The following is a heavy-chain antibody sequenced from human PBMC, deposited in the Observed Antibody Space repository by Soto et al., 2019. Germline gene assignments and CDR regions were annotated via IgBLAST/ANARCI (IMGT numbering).Heavy chain of an antibody. Sequence: GESLKISCKGSGYSFTSYWIGWVRQMPGKGLEWMGIIYPGDSDTRYSRSFQGQVTISADKSISTAYLQWSSLKASDTAMYYCARSGSSHYYYYGMDVWGQGTTVTVSS. CDR2: IYPGDSDT. D-gene: IGHD2-15*01. V-gene: IGHV5-51*01. CDR3: ARSGSSHYYYYGMDV. CDR1: GYSFTSYW. J-gene: IGHJ6*02.